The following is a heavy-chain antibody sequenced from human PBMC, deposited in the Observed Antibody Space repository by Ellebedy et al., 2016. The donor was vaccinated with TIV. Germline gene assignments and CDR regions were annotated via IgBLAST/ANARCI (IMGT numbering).Heavy chain of an antibody. Sequence: SETLSLTCTVSGGSISSYYWSWIRQPPGKGLEWIGYIYYSGSTNYNPSLKSRVTISVDTSKNQFSLKLSSVTAADTAVYYCARRRYYYYGMDVWGQGTTVTVSS. J-gene: IGHJ6*02. CDR3: ARRRYYYYGMDV. V-gene: IGHV4-59*08. CDR1: GGSISSYY. CDR2: IYYSGST.